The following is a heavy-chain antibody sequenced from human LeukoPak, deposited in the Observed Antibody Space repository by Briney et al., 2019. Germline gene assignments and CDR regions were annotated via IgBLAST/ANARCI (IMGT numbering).Heavy chain of an antibody. CDR3: ARSGDFWSGYYSPDY. D-gene: IGHD3-3*01. Sequence: PSETLSLTCTVSGGSVSSYYWSWIRQPAGKGLEWIGRIYTSGSTNYNPSLKSRVTMSVDTSKNQFSLKLSSVTAADTAVYYCARSGDFWSGYYSPDYWGQGTLVTVSS. CDR1: GGSVSSYY. J-gene: IGHJ4*02. CDR2: IYTSGST. V-gene: IGHV4-4*07.